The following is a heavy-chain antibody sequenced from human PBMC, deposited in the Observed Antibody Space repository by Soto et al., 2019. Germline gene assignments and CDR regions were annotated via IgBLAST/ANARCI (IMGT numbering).Heavy chain of an antibody. CDR1: GYTFTSYG. D-gene: IGHD2-2*01. Sequence: GASVKVSCKASGYTFTSYGISWLRQAPGQGLEWMGWISAYNGNTNYAQKLQGRVTMTTDTSTSTAYMELRSLRSDDTAVYYCARESIVVVPASDDYYYGMDVWGQGTTVTVSS. CDR3: ARESIVVVPASDDYYYGMDV. J-gene: IGHJ6*02. CDR2: ISAYNGNT. V-gene: IGHV1-18*01.